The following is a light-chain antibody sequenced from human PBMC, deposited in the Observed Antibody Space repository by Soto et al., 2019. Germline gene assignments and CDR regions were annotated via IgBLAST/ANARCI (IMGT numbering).Light chain of an antibody. CDR1: NSDVGAYNY. CDR3: TSYAGTYSFFSV. V-gene: IGLV2-8*01. Sequence: QSALTQLRSACGSPRQSVTKFCTGTNSDVGAYNYVSWYQQLPGKAPKLIIYEVSKRPSGVPDRFSGSKSGNTASLTVSGLQAEDEADYYRTSYAGTYSFFSVFRTGHKVPGL. CDR2: EVS. J-gene: IGLJ1*01.